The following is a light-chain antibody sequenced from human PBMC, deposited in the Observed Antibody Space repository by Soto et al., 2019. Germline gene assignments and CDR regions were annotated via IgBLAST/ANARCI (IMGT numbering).Light chain of an antibody. CDR2: WAS. CDR1: QGIRND. V-gene: IGKV4-1*01. CDR3: QQYYSTPQT. Sequence: DSQMTQSPSTLSAAIGARVTITCRASQGIRNDLGWYQQKPGQPPKLLIYWASTRESGVPDRFSGSGSGTDFTLTISSLQAEDVAVYYCQQYYSTPQTFGQGTKVHIK. J-gene: IGKJ1*01.